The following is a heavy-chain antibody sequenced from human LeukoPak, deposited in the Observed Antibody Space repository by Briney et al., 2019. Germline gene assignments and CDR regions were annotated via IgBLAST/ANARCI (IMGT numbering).Heavy chain of an antibody. CDR1: GGSFSGYY. V-gene: IGHV4-34*01. J-gene: IGHJ3*02. D-gene: IGHD4-17*01. CDR2: INHSGST. CDR3: ARSWILGHSTNGDYDAFDI. Sequence: SETLSLTCAVYGGSFSGYYWSWIRQPPGKGLEWIGEINHSGSTNYNPSLKSRVTISVDTSKNQFSLKLSSVTAADTAVYYCARSWILGHSTNGDYDAFDIWGQGTMVTVSS.